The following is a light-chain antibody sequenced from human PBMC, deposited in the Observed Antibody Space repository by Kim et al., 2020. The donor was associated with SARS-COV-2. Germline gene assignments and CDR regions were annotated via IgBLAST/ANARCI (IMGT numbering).Light chain of an antibody. Sequence: APGKTASIYCGWNSIGGYSVHWFQKKPGQAPVLGTFYDSDRPAGIPDRFSGFNAGNTATLTIRSVEAGDEADYYCQVWHSDSQHVVFGGGTQLTVL. CDR3: QVWHSDSQHVV. CDR1: SIGGYS. CDR2: YDS. J-gene: IGLJ2*01. V-gene: IGLV3-21*04.